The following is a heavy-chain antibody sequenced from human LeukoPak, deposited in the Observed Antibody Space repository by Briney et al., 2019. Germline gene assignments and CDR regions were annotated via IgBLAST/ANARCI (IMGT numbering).Heavy chain of an antibody. CDR3: ARRKWGRGYYFDY. CDR1: GGSISSSNYY. Sequence: KPSETLSLTCTVSGGSISSSNYYWGWIRQPPGKGLEWIGSVYYSGSTYYNPSLKSRVSISTDTSKKQFSLKLNSVTAADTAVYYCARRKWGRGYYFDYWGQGTLVTVSS. J-gene: IGHJ4*02. CDR2: VYYSGST. D-gene: IGHD1-26*01. V-gene: IGHV4-39*01.